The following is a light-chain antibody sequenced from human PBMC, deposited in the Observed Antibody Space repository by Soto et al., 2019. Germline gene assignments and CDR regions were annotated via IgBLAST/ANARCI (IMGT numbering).Light chain of an antibody. J-gene: IGKJ2*01. CDR3: QPTYTHPGYT. Sequence: IQMTQSPSSLSASVGDRVTITCRASQTVYNYLNWYQQKPGRATKLLVYAASTLQSGVPSRFSGGGSVADFSLTIASLQPEDFGTYYWQPTYTHPGYTFGQGTRLEIK. V-gene: IGKV1-39*01. CDR2: AAS. CDR1: QTVYNY.